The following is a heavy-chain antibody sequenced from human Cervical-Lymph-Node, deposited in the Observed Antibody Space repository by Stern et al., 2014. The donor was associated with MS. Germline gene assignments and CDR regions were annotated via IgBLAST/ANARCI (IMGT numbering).Heavy chain of an antibody. CDR1: GFTFGSYS. D-gene: IGHD3-3*01. Sequence: EVQLVESGGGLVQPGGSLRLSCAASGFTFGSYSMNWVRQAPGKGLEWVSSISRTSSTIYYADSVKGRFTISRDNAKNSLDLQMNSLRDEDTAVYYCARANYDFWSGDSSFQRYYYGMDVWGQGTTVTVSS. V-gene: IGHV3-48*02. CDR3: ARANYDFWSGDSSFQRYYYGMDV. J-gene: IGHJ6*02. CDR2: ISRTSSTI.